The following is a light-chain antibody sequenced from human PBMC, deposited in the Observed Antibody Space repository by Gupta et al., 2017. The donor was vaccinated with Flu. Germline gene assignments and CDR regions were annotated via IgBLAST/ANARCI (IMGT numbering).Light chain of an antibody. V-gene: IGKV3-15*01. CDR1: QSVGTT. CDR3: QQYNYWPRT. CDR2: GAS. J-gene: IGKJ1*01. Sequence: EIVMTQSPATLSVSPGERATLSCRASQSVGTTLAWYQQKRGQPPRLLIYGASTRATGIPARFSGSGSGTEFTLTISSLQSEDIAVYCCQQYNYWPRTFGQGTKVEIK.